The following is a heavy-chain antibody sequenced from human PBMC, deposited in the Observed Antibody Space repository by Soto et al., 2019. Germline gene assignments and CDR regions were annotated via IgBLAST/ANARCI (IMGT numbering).Heavy chain of an antibody. D-gene: IGHD2-8*01. CDR3: ARLVYDTRLNYMYFDF. CDR1: GVSISSGNW. Sequence: SETLSLTCAVSGVSISSGNWWTWVRQTPQRGLEYIGEIFRDGTANYYPSFERRVAISVDTSKNQFSLKLTSVTAADTAIYFCARLVYDTRLNYMYFDFWGQGAMVTVSS. J-gene: IGHJ4*02. V-gene: IGHV4-4*02. CDR2: IFRDGTA.